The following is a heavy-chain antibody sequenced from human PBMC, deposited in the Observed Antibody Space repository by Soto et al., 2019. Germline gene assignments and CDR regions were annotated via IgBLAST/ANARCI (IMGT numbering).Heavy chain of an antibody. CDR1: GFTFSSYG. Sequence: PGGSLRLSCAASGFTFSSYGMHWVRQAPGKGLEWVAVISYDGSNKYYADSVKGRFTISRDNSKNTLYLQMNSLRAEDTAVYYCARDLADSSSAYYYYYGMDVWGQGTTVTVSS. CDR3: ARDLADSSSAYYYYYGMDV. V-gene: IGHV3-30*03. J-gene: IGHJ6*02. CDR2: ISYDGSNK. D-gene: IGHD6-6*01.